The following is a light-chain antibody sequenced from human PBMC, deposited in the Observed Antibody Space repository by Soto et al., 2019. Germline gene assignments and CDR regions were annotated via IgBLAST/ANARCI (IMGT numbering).Light chain of an antibody. CDR2: WAS. CDR3: QQYYSTPPT. CDR1: QSVLYSSNNKNY. V-gene: IGKV4-1*01. J-gene: IGKJ4*01. Sequence: DIVMTQSPDSLAVSLGETATINCKSRQSVLYSSNNKNYFAWYQQKPGQPPKLLIYWASTRESRVPDRFSGSGSGTDFTLTISSLQAEDVAVYYCQQYYSTPPTFGGGTKVEIK.